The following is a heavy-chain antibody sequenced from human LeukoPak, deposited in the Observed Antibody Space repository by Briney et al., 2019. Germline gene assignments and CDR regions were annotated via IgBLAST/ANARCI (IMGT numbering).Heavy chain of an antibody. CDR2: ISAYNGNT. V-gene: IGHV1-18*01. D-gene: IGHD3-3*01. CDR3: ARDLPTYDFWGGYPPYYYYGMDV. J-gene: IGHJ6*02. Sequence: ASVKVSCKASGYTFTSYGISWVRQAPGQGLEWMGWISAYNGNTNNAQKLQGRVTMTTDTSTSTAYMELRSLRSDDTAVYYCARDLPTYDFWGGYPPYYYYGMDVWGQGTTVTVSS. CDR1: GYTFTSYG.